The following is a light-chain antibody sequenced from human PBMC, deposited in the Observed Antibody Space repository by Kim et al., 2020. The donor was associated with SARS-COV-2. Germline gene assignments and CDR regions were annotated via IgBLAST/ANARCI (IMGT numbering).Light chain of an antibody. CDR1: QSVSNN. CDR3: LQYNNWPPLT. Sequence: DTVMTQSPATLSVSPGERATLSCWASQSVSNNLAWYQQKPGQAPRLLIYGASTRATGIPARFSGRWSGTEFTLTISSLQSEDFAVYYCLQYNNWPPLTFGGGTKLEIK. J-gene: IGKJ4*01. V-gene: IGKV3-15*01. CDR2: GAS.